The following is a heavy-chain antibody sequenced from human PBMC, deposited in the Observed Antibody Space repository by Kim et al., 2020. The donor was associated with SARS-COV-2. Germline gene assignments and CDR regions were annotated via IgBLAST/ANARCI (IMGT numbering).Heavy chain of an antibody. V-gene: IGHV4-4*02. J-gene: IGHJ3*02. CDR1: GGSISSSNW. CDR2: IYHSGST. Sequence: SETLSLTCAVSGGSISSSNWWSWVRQPPGKGLEWIGEIYHSGSTNYNPSLKSRVNISVDKSKNQFSLKLSSVTAADTAVYYCARDRRSDILTPEGAFDIWGQGTMVTVSS. D-gene: IGHD3-9*01. CDR3: ARDRRSDILTPEGAFDI.